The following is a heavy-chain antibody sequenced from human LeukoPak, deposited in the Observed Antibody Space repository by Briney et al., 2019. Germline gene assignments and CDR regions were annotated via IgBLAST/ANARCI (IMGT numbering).Heavy chain of an antibody. D-gene: IGHD3-3*01. CDR2: ISSSGSTI. V-gene: IGHV3-11*04. Sequence: GGSLRLSCAASGFTFSDYYMSWIRQAPGKGLEWVSYISSSGSTIYYADSVKGRFTISRDNAKNSLYLQMNSLRAEDTAVYYCAKNPPYDFWSGYYSYYMDVWGKGTTVTVSS. CDR3: AKNPPYDFWSGYYSYYMDV. J-gene: IGHJ6*03. CDR1: GFTFSDYY.